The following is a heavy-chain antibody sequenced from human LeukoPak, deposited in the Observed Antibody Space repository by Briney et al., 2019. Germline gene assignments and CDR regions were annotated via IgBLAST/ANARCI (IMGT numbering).Heavy chain of an antibody. D-gene: IGHD5-12*01. CDR1: GGSFSGYY. V-gene: IGHV4-34*01. Sequence: NPSVNLSFTCAVYGGSFSGYYWSWLRQPPGKGLEWIGEINHSGSTNYNPSLKSLATISVDTSKNEYSLKLRFVTAADTAVYYCARVRGAFIFDFWGQGTLVTVSS. CDR2: INHSGST. J-gene: IGHJ4*02. CDR3: ARVRGAFIFDF.